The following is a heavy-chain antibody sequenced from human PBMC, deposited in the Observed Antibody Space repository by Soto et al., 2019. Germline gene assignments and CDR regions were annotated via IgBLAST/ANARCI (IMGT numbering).Heavy chain of an antibody. CDR2: IYYSGST. CDR1: GGSISSYY. V-gene: IGHV4-59*01. CDR3: ARDHSFGVWYSSLYYYYGMDV. Sequence: KPSETLSLTCTVSGGSISSYYWSWIRQPPGKGLEWIGYIYYSGSTNYNPSLKSRVTISVDTSKSQFSLKLSSVTAADTAVYYCARDHSFGVWYSSLYYYYGMDVWGQGTTVTVSS. J-gene: IGHJ6*02. D-gene: IGHD6-13*01.